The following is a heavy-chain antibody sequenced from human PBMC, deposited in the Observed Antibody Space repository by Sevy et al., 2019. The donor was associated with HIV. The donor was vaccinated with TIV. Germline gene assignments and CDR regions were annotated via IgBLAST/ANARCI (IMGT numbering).Heavy chain of an antibody. D-gene: IGHD1-26*01. V-gene: IGHV3-23*01. CDR2: ISGSGGST. CDR1: GFTFSNYA. J-gene: IGHJ4*02. CDR3: AKWSELPSSPFDY. Sequence: GGSLRLSCAASGFTFSNYAMSWVRQAPGKGLEWVSAISGSGGSTYYADSVKGRFTISRDNSKNTLFLQMNSLRAEDTAVYFCAKWSELPSSPFDYWGQGTLVTASS.